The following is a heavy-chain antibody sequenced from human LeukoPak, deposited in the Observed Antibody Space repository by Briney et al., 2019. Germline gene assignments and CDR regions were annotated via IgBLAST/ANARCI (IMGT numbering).Heavy chain of an antibody. V-gene: IGHV4-59*01. CDR1: GGSISNYW. J-gene: IGHJ4*02. CDR3: ARGYSSSWNYFDY. Sequence: SGPTLVKPSETLSLTCTASGGSISNYWWSWIRQPPGKGLEWIGYLFDSGGTNYNPSLESRVTISVDTSKKQFSLKLSSVTAADTAVYYCARGYSSSWNYFDYWGQGTLVTVSS. CDR2: LFDSGGT. D-gene: IGHD6-13*01.